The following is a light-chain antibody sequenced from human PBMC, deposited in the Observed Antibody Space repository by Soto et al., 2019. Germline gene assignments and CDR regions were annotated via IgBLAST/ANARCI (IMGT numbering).Light chain of an antibody. Sequence: QSALTQPASVSGSPGQSITISCTGTSSDVGSYNLVSWYQHLPGKAPKLMIFEVTKPPSGVSTRFSGTKSGNTASLTISGLQAEDQADYYWSSYSGSSILVVFGGGTKLTVL. CDR3: SSYSGSSILVV. J-gene: IGLJ2*01. CDR1: SSDVGSYNL. CDR2: EVT. V-gene: IGLV2-23*02.